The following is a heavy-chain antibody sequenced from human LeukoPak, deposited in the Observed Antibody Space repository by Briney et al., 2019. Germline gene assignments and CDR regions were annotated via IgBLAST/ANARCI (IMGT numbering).Heavy chain of an antibody. CDR2: IYYSGST. CDR3: ARVGGYGDYTASQYYFDY. Sequence: PSQTLSLTCTVSGGSISIGGYYWSWIRQHPGKGLEWIGYIYYSGSTYYNPSLKSRVTISVDTSKNQFSLKLSSVTAADTAVYYCARVGGYGDYTASQYYFDYWGQGTLVTVSS. CDR1: GGSISIGGYY. D-gene: IGHD4-17*01. V-gene: IGHV4-31*03. J-gene: IGHJ4*02.